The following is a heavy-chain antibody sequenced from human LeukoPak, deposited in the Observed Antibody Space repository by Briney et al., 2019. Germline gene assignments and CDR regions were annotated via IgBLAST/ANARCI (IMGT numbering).Heavy chain of an antibody. CDR2: INPSSGGT. J-gene: IGHJ4*02. D-gene: IGHD5-18*01. CDR3: ARGGGSRTAMVDY. V-gene: IGHV1-2*04. CDR1: GYTFTGCY. Sequence: ASVKVSCKASGYTFTGCYMHWVRQAPGQGLEWMGWINPSSGGTNYAQKFQGWVTMTRDTSISTAYMELSRLRPDDTAVYYCARGGGSRTAMVDYWGQGTLVTVSS.